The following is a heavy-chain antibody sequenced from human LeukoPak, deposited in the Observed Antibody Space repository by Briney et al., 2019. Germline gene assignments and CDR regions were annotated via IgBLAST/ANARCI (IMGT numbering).Heavy chain of an antibody. CDR3: ARDRYSSGWYGDFDC. D-gene: IGHD6-19*01. CDR1: GFTFSVYG. J-gene: IGHJ4*02. Sequence: GTSLRLSCAASGFTFSVYGMHWVCQGPGKGLEWVALISHDGGNKNYTDSVKGRFTISRDNSKNTLYLQMNSLRAGDTAVYYCARDRYSSGWYGDFDCWGQGTLVTVSS. V-gene: IGHV3-30*03. CDR2: ISHDGGNK.